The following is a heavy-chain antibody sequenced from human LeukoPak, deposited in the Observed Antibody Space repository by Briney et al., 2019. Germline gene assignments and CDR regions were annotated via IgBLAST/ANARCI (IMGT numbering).Heavy chain of an antibody. D-gene: IGHD3-10*01. CDR3: ARGGDYYGSGSYYSPPNWFDP. Sequence: SETLSLTCTVSGGSISSSSYYWGWIRQPPGKGLEWIGSIYYSGSTYYNPSLKSRVTISVDTSKNQFSLKLSSVTAADTAVYYCARGGDYYGSGSYYSPPNWFDPWGQGTLVTVSS. CDR2: IYYSGST. J-gene: IGHJ5*02. CDR1: GGSISSSSYY. V-gene: IGHV4-39*01.